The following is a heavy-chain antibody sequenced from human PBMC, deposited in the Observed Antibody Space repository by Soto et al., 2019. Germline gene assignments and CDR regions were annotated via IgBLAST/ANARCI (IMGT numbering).Heavy chain of an antibody. Sequence: EVQLLESGGGLVQPGGSLRLSCAASEFTFSSYAMTWVRQVPGQGLEWVATVTGNGGNTYYADSVKGRFTISRDNSQSTLYMWMKSVRDEDTAVYYSAKHVGVSYYYYMDVWGKGTMVTVSS. CDR2: VTGNGGNT. D-gene: IGHD3-16*01. V-gene: IGHV3-23*01. CDR1: EFTFSSYA. CDR3: AKHVGVSYYYYMDV. J-gene: IGHJ6*03.